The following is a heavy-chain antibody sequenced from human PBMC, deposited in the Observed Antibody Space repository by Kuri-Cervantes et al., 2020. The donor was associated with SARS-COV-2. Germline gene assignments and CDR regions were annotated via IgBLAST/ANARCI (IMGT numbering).Heavy chain of an antibody. J-gene: IGHJ5*01. CDR3: ARGPDYYRSGTIWFDS. Sequence: ESLKISCTVSGGSISSSSYYWGWIRQPPGKGLEWIGSIYHSGSTYYNPSLKSRLTISVDTSKNQFSLRLSSVTAADTAVYYCARGPDYYRSGTIWFDSWGQGTLVTVSS. D-gene: IGHD3-10*01. CDR1: GGSISSSSYY. V-gene: IGHV4-39*01. CDR2: IYHSGST.